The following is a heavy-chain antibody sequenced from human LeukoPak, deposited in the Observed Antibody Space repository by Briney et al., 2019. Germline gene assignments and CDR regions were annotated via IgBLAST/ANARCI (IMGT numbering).Heavy chain of an antibody. V-gene: IGHV3-23*01. CDR3: ARGFRNWGSFDY. CDR2: ISGSGGST. J-gene: IGHJ4*02. Sequence: GGSLRLSCAASGFTFSSCAMSWVRQAPGKGLEWVSAISGSGGSTYYADSVKGRFTISRDNSKNTLSLQMNSLRAEDTAVYYCARGFRNWGSFDYWGQGTLVTVSS. CDR1: GFTFSSCA. D-gene: IGHD7-27*01.